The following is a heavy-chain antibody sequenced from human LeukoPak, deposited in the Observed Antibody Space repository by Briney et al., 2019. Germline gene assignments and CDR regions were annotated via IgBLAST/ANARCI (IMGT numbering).Heavy chain of an antibody. Sequence: GGSLRLSCAASGFTFSSYSMNWVRQAPGKGLEWISSISSSSSYIYYADSVKGRFTISRDNAKNSLYLQMNSLRAEDTAVYYCARDGSSWYPDYWGQGTLVTVSS. CDR1: GFTFSSYS. V-gene: IGHV3-21*01. D-gene: IGHD6-13*01. J-gene: IGHJ4*02. CDR3: ARDGSSWYPDY. CDR2: ISSSSSYI.